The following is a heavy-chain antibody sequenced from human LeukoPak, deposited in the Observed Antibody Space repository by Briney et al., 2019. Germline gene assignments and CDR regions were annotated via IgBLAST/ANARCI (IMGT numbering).Heavy chain of an antibody. CDR1: GGSISISHPY. V-gene: IGHV4-39*01. J-gene: IGHJ4*02. D-gene: IGHD3-10*01. Sequence: KPSQTLSLTCTVSGGSISISHPYWGWIRQPPGKGLEWIGSILYSGVTYYNPSLESRLTISVDPSKTQLSLKLTSVTAADTAVYFCARHLSGKTDYWGQGALITVSS. CDR3: ARHLSGKTDY. CDR2: ILYSGVT.